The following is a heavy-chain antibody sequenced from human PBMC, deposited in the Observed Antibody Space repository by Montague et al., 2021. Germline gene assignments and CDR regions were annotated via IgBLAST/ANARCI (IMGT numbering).Heavy chain of an antibody. D-gene: IGHD3/OR15-3a*01. Sequence: SETRSLTCSVSGGSISRRPYYWAWIRQPPGKGLEWIATISYNGSPYSDSALKSRVTISVDTSKNQLPLRLTSVTATDTAVYYCARLTFAIGDTPEVFDIWGQGTTVTVSS. V-gene: IGHV4-39*01. CDR2: ISYNGSP. CDR3: ARLTFAIGDTPEVFDI. J-gene: IGHJ3*02. CDR1: GGSISRRPYY.